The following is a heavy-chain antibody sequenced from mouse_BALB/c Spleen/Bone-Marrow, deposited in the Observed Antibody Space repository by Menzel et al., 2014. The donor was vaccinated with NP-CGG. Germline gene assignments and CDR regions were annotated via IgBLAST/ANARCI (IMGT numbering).Heavy chain of an antibody. D-gene: IGHD1-2*01. CDR1: GFDFSRYW. CDR3: ARPGYYGYQDV. CDR2: INPDSSTI. J-gene: IGHJ1*01. V-gene: IGHV4-1*02. Sequence: EVQLVESGGGLVQPGGSLKLSCAVSGFDFSRYWMTWVRQAPGKGLEWIGEINPDSSTINYTPSLKDKFIISRDNAKNTLYLQMSKVRSEDTARYYCARPGYYGYQDVWGAGTTVTVSS.